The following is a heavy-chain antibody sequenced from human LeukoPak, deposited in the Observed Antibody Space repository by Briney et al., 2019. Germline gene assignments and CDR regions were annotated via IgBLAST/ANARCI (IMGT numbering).Heavy chain of an antibody. D-gene: IGHD4-17*01. J-gene: IGHJ6*03. Sequence: PGGSLRLSCAASGFTFSSYWMSWVRQAPGKGLEWVANIKQDGSEKYYVDSVKGRFTISRDNAKNSLYLQMNSLRAEDTAVYYCAREGGLRLSYYYYMDVWGKGTTVTVSS. V-gene: IGHV3-7*01. CDR1: GFTFSSYW. CDR3: AREGGLRLSYYYYMDV. CDR2: IKQDGSEK.